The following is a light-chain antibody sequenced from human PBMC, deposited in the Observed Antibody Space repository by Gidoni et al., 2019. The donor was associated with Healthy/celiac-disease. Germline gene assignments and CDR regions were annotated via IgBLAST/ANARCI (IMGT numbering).Light chain of an antibody. V-gene: IGLV2-14*01. CDR3: SSYTSSSTVV. Sequence: QSALTQPASVSGSPGQSNTISCTGTGSDVGGYTYVSWYQQHPGKAPKLMIYEVSNRPSGVSTLFSGSTSGNTASLTISGLQAEDEADYYCSSYTSSSTVVFGGGTKLTVL. CDR2: EVS. CDR1: GSDVGGYTY. J-gene: IGLJ2*01.